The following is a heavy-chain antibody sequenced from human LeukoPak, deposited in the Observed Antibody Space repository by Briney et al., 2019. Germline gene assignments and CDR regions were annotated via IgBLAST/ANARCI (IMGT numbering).Heavy chain of an antibody. J-gene: IGHJ6*03. CDR2: IYYSGST. V-gene: IGHV4-59*01. Sequence: SETLSLTCTVSGGSISSYYWSWIRQPPGKGLEWIGYIYYSGSTNYNPSLKSRVTISVDTSKNQFSLKLSSVTAADTAVYYCARQHDSYYYYYIDVWGSGTTVTVSS. CDR1: GGSISSYY. CDR3: ARQHDSYYYYYIDV.